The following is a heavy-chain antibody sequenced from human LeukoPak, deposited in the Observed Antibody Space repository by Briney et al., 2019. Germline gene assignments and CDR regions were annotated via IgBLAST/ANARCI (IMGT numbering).Heavy chain of an antibody. CDR1: GGTFSSYA. V-gene: IGHV1-69*05. CDR2: IIPIFGTA. CDR3: AREKGSDPRDNSGYVDY. J-gene: IGHJ4*02. D-gene: IGHD3-22*01. Sequence: ASVKVSCKASGGTFSSYAISWVRQAPGQGLEWMGRIIPIFGTANYAQKFQGRVTITTDESTSTAYMELSSLRSEDTAVYYCAREKGSDPRDNSGYVDYWGQGTLVTVSS.